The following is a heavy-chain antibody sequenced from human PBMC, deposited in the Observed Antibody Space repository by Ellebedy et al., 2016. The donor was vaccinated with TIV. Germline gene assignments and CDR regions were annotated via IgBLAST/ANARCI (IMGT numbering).Heavy chain of an antibody. CDR2: ISAYNGNT. Sequence: ASVKVSCKASGYTFTSYGISWVRQAPGQGLEWMGWISAYNGNTNYAQKLQGRVTMTTDTSTSTAYMELRSLRSDDTAVYYCAGDTWDTPVVVTSDAFDIWGQGTMVTVSS. J-gene: IGHJ3*02. V-gene: IGHV1-18*01. CDR3: AGDTWDTPVVVTSDAFDI. D-gene: IGHD2-21*02. CDR1: GYTFTSYG.